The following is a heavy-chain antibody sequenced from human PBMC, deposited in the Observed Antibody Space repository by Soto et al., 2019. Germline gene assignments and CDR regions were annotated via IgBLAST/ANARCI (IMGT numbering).Heavy chain of an antibody. CDR3: AKATMTGTNAFDI. CDR2: ISATNGNT. V-gene: IGHV3-23*01. CDR1: GFTFSSYA. J-gene: IGHJ3*02. D-gene: IGHD3-9*01. Sequence: EVQVLESGGDLVQPGGSLRLSCAASGFTFSSYAMSWVRQAPGKGLEWVSAISATNGNTYYANSVRGRFTIARDNSKYTLYLQMNSLRAEDTDVYYCAKATMTGTNAFDIWGQGTMVTVSS.